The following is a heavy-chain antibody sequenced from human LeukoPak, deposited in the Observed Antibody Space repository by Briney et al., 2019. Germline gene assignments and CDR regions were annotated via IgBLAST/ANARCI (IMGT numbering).Heavy chain of an antibody. Sequence: PGGSLRLSCAASGFAFSNYWMHWVRQAPGKGLVWVSRINSDGTSTTYADSVKGRFTISRDNAKNTLYLQMNSLRAEDTAVYYCARDMATGSYWGQGTLVTVSA. CDR1: GFAFSNYW. J-gene: IGHJ4*02. D-gene: IGHD5-12*01. CDR2: INSDGTST. CDR3: ARDMATGSY. V-gene: IGHV3-74*01.